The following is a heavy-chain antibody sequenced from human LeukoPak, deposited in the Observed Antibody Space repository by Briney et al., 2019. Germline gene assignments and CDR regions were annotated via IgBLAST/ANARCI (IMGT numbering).Heavy chain of an antibody. CDR1: GYSFTSYW. CDR3: ATQYSYGEYYFDY. J-gene: IGHJ4*02. Sequence: GGSLQISCKGSGYSFTSYWIGWVRQLPGKGLEWMGIIYPGDSDTRYSPSFQGQVTISADKSISTAYLQWSSLKASDTAMYYCATQYSYGEYYFDYWGQGTLVTVSS. V-gene: IGHV5-51*01. D-gene: IGHD5-18*01. CDR2: IYPGDSDT.